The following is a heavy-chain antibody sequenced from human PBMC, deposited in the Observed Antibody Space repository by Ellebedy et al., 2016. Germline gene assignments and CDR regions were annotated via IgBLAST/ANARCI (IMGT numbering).Heavy chain of an antibody. CDR3: ASYGGYSYVGDAFDI. V-gene: IGHV4-59*08. D-gene: IGHD5-18*01. CDR2: IYYSGST. Sequence: GSLRLXCTVSGGSISSYYWSWIRQPPGKGLEWIGYIYYSGSTNYNPSLKSRVTISVDTSKNQFSLKLSSVTAADTAVYYCASYGGYSYVGDAFDIWGQGTMVTVSS. J-gene: IGHJ3*02. CDR1: GGSISSYY.